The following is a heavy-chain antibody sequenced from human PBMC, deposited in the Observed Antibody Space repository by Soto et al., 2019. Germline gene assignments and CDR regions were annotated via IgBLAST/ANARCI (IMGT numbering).Heavy chain of an antibody. CDR3: ARDGAVAGADSIDP. V-gene: IGHV3-11*01. J-gene: IGHJ5*02. D-gene: IGHD6-19*01. Sequence: QVLLVESGGGLVKPGGSLRLSCAASGFSFSDYYMSWIRQAPGKGLEWISYISTSGSTLYYADSVKGRFTISRDNAKNSLYLQMNSLRVEDTAVYYCARDGAVAGADSIDPWGQGTPVTVSS. CDR1: GFSFSDYY. CDR2: ISTSGSTL.